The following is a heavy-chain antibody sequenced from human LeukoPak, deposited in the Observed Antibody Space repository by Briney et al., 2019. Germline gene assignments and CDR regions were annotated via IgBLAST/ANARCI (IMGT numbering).Heavy chain of an antibody. V-gene: IGHV3-74*01. J-gene: IGHJ3*02. CDR2: INTDGSTT. CDR3: AREYDAFDI. Sequence: GGSLRLSCAASGFTFSSYWIHWVCQAPGKGLVWVSRINTDGSTTSYADSVKGRFTISRDNAKNTLYLQMNSLRAEDTAVYYCAREYDAFDIWGQGTMVTVSS. CDR1: GFTFSSYW.